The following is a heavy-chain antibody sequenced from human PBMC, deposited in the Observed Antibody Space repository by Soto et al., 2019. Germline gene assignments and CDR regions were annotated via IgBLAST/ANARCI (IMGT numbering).Heavy chain of an antibody. J-gene: IGHJ6*03. Sequence: GASVKVSCKASGYTFTSYGISSVRQAPEQGLEWMGWISAYNGNTNYAQKLQGRVTMTTDTSTSTAYMELRSLRSDDTAVYYCARRFLEWLPEMDYNYMAVWGKGTTVTVSS. V-gene: IGHV1-18*01. CDR1: GYTFTSYG. CDR3: ARRFLEWLPEMDYNYMAV. D-gene: IGHD3-3*01. CDR2: ISAYNGNT.